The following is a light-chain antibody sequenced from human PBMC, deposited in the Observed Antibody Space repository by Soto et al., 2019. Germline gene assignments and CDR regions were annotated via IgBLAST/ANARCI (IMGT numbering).Light chain of an antibody. V-gene: IGKV3-20*01. CDR2: DAT. CDR1: QSVRSSY. Sequence: EIVLTQSPGTLSLSPGERATLSCRASQSVRSSYLAWYQQNPGQPPRLLIYDATNRATGIPDRFSGSGSGTDFTLTISRLEPEDFAVYYCQQYGSSPWTFGQGTKGEIK. CDR3: QQYGSSPWT. J-gene: IGKJ1*01.